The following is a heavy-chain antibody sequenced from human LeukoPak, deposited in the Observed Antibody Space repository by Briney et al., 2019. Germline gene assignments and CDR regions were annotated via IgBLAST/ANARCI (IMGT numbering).Heavy chain of an antibody. CDR3: ARGLNRWRSGTDFDY. CDR2: ISPSGAST. V-gene: IGHV1-46*01. D-gene: IGHD3-10*01. Sequence: GASVKVSCKASGYTFTSYYVHWVRQAPGQGLEWMGIISPSGASTSYAQKFQGRVTMTRDMSTSTVYMELSRLRSDDTAVYYCARGLNRWRSGTDFDYWGQGTLVTVSS. CDR1: GYTFTSYY. J-gene: IGHJ4*02.